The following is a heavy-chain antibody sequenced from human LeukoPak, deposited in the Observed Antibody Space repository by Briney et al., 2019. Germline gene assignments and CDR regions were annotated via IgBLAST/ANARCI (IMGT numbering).Heavy chain of an antibody. CDR3: ARTMVRGVIIVYYYFDY. Sequence: SETLSLTCTVSGGSITSYHWSWIRQSPGKGLEWIGYINYSGTTNYNPSLKSRATMSVDTSKKQFSLRLISVTAADTAVYYCARTMVRGVIIVYYYFDYWGQGTLVTVSS. D-gene: IGHD3-10*01. CDR1: GGSITSYH. CDR2: INYSGTT. V-gene: IGHV4-59*01. J-gene: IGHJ4*02.